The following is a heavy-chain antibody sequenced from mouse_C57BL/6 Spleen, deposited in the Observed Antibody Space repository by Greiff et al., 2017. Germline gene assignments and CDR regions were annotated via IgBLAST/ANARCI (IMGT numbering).Heavy chain of an antibody. Sequence: EVMLVESGAELVRPGASVKLSCTASGFNIKDDYMHWVKQRPEQGLEWIGWIDPENGDTEYASKFQGKATITADPSSNTAYLQLRSLTSEDTAVYYCTTPPLNDTVYVFEHWGKGNTLTVSS. J-gene: IGHJ2*01. CDR1: GFNIKDDY. D-gene: IGHD1-1*01. CDR2: IDPENGDT. CDR3: TTPPLNDTVYVFEH. V-gene: IGHV14-4*01.